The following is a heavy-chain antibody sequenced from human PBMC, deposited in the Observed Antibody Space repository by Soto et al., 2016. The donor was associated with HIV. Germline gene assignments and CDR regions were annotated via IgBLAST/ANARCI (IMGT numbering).Heavy chain of an antibody. Sequence: EVQLVESGGDLVQPGESLRLSCATSGFSFSDYSMDWVRQAPGKGLEWISYISTDSSTIHYADSVKGRFTISRDNAQKSLYLHMSSLRVEDTAMYYCASWFFANSFNYWGQGTLVTVSS. D-gene: IGHD2-21*01. J-gene: IGHJ4*02. CDR1: GFSFSDYS. CDR2: ISTDSSTI. CDR3: ASWFFANSFNY. V-gene: IGHV3-48*04.